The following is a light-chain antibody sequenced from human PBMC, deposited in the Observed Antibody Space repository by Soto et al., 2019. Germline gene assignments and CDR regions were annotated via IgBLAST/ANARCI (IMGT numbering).Light chain of an antibody. CDR2: GNS. V-gene: IGLV1-40*01. Sequence: QSVLTQPPSVSGAPGQRVTISCTGSSSNIGAGYDVHWYQQLPGTAPKLLIYGNSNRPSGVPDRFSGSKSGTSASLAITGLQAEDEADSYCQSYDNSLSGSGVFGTGTKLTVL. CDR1: SSNIGAGYD. CDR3: QSYDNSLSGSGV. J-gene: IGLJ1*01.